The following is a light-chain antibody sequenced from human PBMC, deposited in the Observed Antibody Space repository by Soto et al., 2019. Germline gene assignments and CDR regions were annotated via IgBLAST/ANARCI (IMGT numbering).Light chain of an antibody. CDR2: AAS. CDR3: QQYTNAHGIT. V-gene: IGKV3-20*01. CDR1: QGVGNKY. J-gene: IGKJ5*01. Sequence: LTQSPGTLSLNPGERATLSCRASQGVGNKYLAWYQQRPGQAPSLLIYAASSRATGVPDRFSGSGSGTDFTLTISRLEPEDFAVYYCQQYTNAHGITFGQGHDWRL.